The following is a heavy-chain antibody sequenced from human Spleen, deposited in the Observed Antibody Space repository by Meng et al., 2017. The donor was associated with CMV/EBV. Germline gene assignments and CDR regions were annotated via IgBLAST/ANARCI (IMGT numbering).Heavy chain of an antibody. CDR3: AVPIAVAGTHDY. D-gene: IGHD6-19*01. CDR1: GFIFSSYS. Sequence: GESLKISCAASGFIFSSYSINWVRQAPGKGLEWVSSISGSSVYIYYADSVKGRFTISRDNSKNTLFLQMNSLRVEDTAVYYCAVPIAVAGTHDYWGQGALVTVS. V-gene: IGHV3-21*04. J-gene: IGHJ4*02. CDR2: ISGSSVYI.